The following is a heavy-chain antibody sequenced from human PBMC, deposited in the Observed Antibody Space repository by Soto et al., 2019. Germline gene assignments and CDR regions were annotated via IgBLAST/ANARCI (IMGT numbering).Heavy chain of an antibody. CDR1: GYTFTSYD. J-gene: IGHJ5*02. Sequence: ASVKVSCKASGYTFTSYDINWVRQATGQGLEWMGWMNPNSGNTGYAQKFQGRVTMTRNTSISTAYMELSSLRSEDTAVYYCARVRAITGTVGFGTWGQGTLVTVSS. CDR3: ARVRAITGTVGFGT. D-gene: IGHD1-7*01. V-gene: IGHV1-8*01. CDR2: MNPNSGNT.